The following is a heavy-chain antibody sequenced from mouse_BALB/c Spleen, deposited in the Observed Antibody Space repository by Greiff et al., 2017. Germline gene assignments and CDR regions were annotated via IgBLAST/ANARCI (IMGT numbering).Heavy chain of an antibody. CDR3: ARSAYEFMDY. CDR2: ISYSGST. J-gene: IGHJ4*01. V-gene: IGHV3-2*02. D-gene: IGHD6-5*01. Sequence: EVKLQESGPGLVKPSQSLSLTCTVTGYSITSDYAWNWIRQFPGNKLEWMGYISYSGSTSYNPSLKSRISITRDTSKNQFFLQLNSVTTEDTATYYCARSAYEFMDYWGQGTSVTVSS. CDR1: GYSITSDYA.